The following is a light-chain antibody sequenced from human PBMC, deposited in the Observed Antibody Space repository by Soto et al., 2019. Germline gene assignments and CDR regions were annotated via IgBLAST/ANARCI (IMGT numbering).Light chain of an antibody. J-gene: IGKJ1*01. CDR3: QQYNTYWT. Sequence: DIQMTQSPSTVSASVGDRVTITCRASQRISTWLAWYQQRPGKAPKLLIYGASTLESGVPSRFSGSGSGTEFTLTISSLQAEDFATYYCQQYNTYWTFGQGTKVDIK. CDR1: QRISTW. V-gene: IGKV1-5*01. CDR2: GAS.